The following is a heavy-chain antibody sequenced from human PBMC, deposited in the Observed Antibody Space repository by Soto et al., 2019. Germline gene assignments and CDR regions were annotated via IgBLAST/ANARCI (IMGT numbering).Heavy chain of an antibody. J-gene: IGHJ4*02. CDR1: GFAFGSYW. V-gene: IGHV3-74*01. Sequence: VQLVESGGGLLQPGGSLRLSCAASGFAFGSYWMHWVRQAPGKGLVWVSRISQDGAIATQADSVKGRFTISRDNAKNTLFLQMNSLRADDTAVYYCLRDQRHWNEFADQWGQGTLVTVSS. CDR2: ISQDGAIA. CDR3: LRDQRHWNEFADQ. D-gene: IGHD1-1*01.